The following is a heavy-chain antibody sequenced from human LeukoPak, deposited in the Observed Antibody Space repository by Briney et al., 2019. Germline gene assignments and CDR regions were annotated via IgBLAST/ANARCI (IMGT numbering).Heavy chain of an antibody. J-gene: IGHJ4*02. CDR3: TREESASSEFGAFHQ. Sequence: GGSLTLSCTASGFTFRTYGMYWVRQAPGKGLEWVWLISGDGGSNDYADPVKGGTTISGKNSNNFFHLLMTSLPTEDAAYYYVTREESASSEFGAFHQGGERPRVTVLS. CDR1: GFTFRTYG. CDR2: ISGDGGSN. D-gene: IGHD3-16*01. V-gene: IGHV3-43*02.